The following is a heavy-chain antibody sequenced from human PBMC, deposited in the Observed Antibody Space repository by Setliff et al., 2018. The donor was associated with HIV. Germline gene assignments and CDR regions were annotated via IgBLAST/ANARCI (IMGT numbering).Heavy chain of an antibody. CDR3: TGDYNSGSYRFDY. D-gene: IGHD3-10*01. V-gene: IGHV4-59*08. CDR2: IYYSGST. Sequence: SETLSLTCTVSGGSISSYYWSWIRQPPGKGLEWIGYIYYSGSTNYNLSLKSRLTLSLDASKNQFSLKLTSVTAADAALYYCTGDYNSGSYRFDYWGQGTPVTVSS. CDR1: GGSISSYY. J-gene: IGHJ4*02.